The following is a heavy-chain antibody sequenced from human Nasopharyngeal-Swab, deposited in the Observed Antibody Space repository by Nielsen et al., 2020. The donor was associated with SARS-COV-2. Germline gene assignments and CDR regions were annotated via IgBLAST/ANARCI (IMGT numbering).Heavy chain of an antibody. CDR1: GFSISSTF. CDR3: AAGACDY. CDR2: INSAGEG. J-gene: IGHJ4*02. Sequence: GESLKISCAVSGFSISSTFINWVRQAPGKGLEWISLINSAGEGVYGDSVKGRFTIPRDTSKNTVSLQMNSLRAEDTAVYYCAAGACDYWGQGALVTISS. V-gene: IGHV3-53*01.